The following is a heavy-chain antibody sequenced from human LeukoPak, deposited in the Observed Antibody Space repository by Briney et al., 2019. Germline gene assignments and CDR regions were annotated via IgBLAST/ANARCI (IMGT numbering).Heavy chain of an antibody. CDR3: ARDPDYGDYYYFDY. J-gene: IGHJ4*02. Sequence: GGSLRLSCAASGFTFSHAWMSWVRQAPGKGLEWVGRIISKTEDGTTDYAAPVKGRFTISRDDSKNTLYLQMNSLRAEDTAVYYCARDPDYGDYYYFDYWGQGTLVTVSS. CDR1: GFTFSHAW. D-gene: IGHD4-17*01. V-gene: IGHV3-15*01. CDR2: IISKTEDGTT.